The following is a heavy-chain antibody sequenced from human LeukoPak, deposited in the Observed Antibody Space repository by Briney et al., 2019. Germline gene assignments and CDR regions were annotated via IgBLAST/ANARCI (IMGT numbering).Heavy chain of an antibody. J-gene: IGHJ4*02. CDR3: AKDSGSSSWSNYDY. CDR2: ISSSSSTI. D-gene: IGHD6-13*01. CDR1: GFTFSSFG. Sequence: GRSLRLSCAASGFTFSSFGMHWVRQAPGKGLEWVSYISSSSSTIYYADSVKGRFTISRDNAKNSLYLQMNSLRAEDTALYYCAKDSGSSSWSNYDYWGQGTLVTVSS. V-gene: IGHV3-48*04.